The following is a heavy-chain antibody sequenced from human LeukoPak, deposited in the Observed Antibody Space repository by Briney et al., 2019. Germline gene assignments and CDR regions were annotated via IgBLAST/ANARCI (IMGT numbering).Heavy chain of an antibody. CDR1: GYTFTSYD. CDR2: MNPNSGNT. V-gene: IGHV1-8*01. CDR3: ARGEYSRQSRRRGYYYYYMDV. J-gene: IGHJ6*03. D-gene: IGHD6-6*01. Sequence: ASVKVSCKASGYTFTSYDINWVRQATGQGLEWMGWMNPNSGNTGYAQKFRGRVTMTRNTSISTAYMELSSLRSEDPAVYYCARGEYSRQSRRRGYYYYYMDVWGKGTTVTVSS.